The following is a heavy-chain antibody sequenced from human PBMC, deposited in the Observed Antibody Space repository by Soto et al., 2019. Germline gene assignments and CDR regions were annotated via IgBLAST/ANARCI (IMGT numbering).Heavy chain of an antibody. Sequence: QVQLVQSGAEVKKPGSSVKVSCKASGGTFSSYAISWVRQAPGQGLEWMGGIIPIFGTANYAQKFQGRVTITADESTSTAYMELSSLRSEDTAVYYCAREPEDIVLEPRYRYFDLWGRGTLVTVSS. D-gene: IGHD2-8*02. CDR2: IIPIFGTA. J-gene: IGHJ2*01. V-gene: IGHV1-69*01. CDR1: GGTFSSYA. CDR3: AREPEDIVLEPRYRYFDL.